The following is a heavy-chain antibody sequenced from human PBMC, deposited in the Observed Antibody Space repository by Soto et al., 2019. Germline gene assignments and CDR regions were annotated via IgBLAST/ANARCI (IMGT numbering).Heavy chain of an antibody. CDR1: GFIFDDYA. J-gene: IGHJ6*03. CDR3: AKGADMLDYYYFMDV. V-gene: IGHV3-9*01. Sequence: PGGSLRLSCAASGFIFDDYAMHWVRQVPGRGLEWVSGISWHSRSVAYADSVKGRFTISRDSANLYLQINSLRSEDSALYYCAKGADMLDYYYFMDVWGKGTTVTVSS. D-gene: IGHD3-10*02. CDR2: ISWHSRSV.